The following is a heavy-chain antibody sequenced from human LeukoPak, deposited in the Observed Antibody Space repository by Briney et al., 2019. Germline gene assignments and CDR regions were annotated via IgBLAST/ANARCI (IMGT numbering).Heavy chain of an antibody. CDR2: ISSSGGTI. Sequence: GGSLRLSCAASGFTFSDSYMSWIRQAPGKGLEWISYISSSGGTIYYADSVKGRFSISRDNAKNSLYLQMNSLRAEDTAVYYCARGYCSGGTCYLFDYWGQGTPVTVSS. CDR3: ARGYCSGGTCYLFDY. V-gene: IGHV3-11*04. CDR1: GFTFSDSY. J-gene: IGHJ4*02. D-gene: IGHD2-15*01.